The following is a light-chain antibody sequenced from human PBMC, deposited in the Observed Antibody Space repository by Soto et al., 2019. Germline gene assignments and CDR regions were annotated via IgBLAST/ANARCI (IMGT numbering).Light chain of an antibody. J-gene: IGLJ2*01. V-gene: IGLV1-40*01. CDR1: SSNIGAGYD. CDR2: GNM. Sequence: QSVLTQPPSVSGSPGQSVTISCTGISSNIGAGYDVQWYQQLPGTAPKLLIYGNMNRPSGVPDRFSGSKSGTSASLAITGLQAEDEADYYCHSYDSSLSAVVFGGGTKVTVL. CDR3: HSYDSSLSAVV.